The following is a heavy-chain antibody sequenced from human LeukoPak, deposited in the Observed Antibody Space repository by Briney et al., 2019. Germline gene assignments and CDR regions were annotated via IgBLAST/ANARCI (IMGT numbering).Heavy chain of an antibody. V-gene: IGHV3-21*01. CDR2: ISDDSNYI. CDR1: GFTFSSYS. CDR3: ANHFACGSNSCTPFDS. D-gene: IGHD2-2*01. Sequence: GGSLRLSCAASGFTFSSYSMNWVRQAPGRGLEWVSSISDDSNYIYYADSVKGRFTISRDNAKNSLYLQMNSLRVEDTAVYYCANHFACGSNSCTPFDSWGQGTLVTVSS. J-gene: IGHJ4*02.